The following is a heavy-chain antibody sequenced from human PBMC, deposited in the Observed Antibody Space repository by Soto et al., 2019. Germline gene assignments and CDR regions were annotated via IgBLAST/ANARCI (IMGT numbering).Heavy chain of an antibody. J-gene: IGHJ6*03. D-gene: IGHD3-10*01. V-gene: IGHV1-69*08. Sequence: QVQLVQSGPEVKKSGSSVKVSCKLSGGTFTTDTISWLRRAPGQGLEWMGRIIPILGTGNYAQKFQGRVTITEDKSTNTAYMELSSLTSEDTAVYYSAREESSYNIGTYPFYYRNVWVKGTTVTVSS. CDR1: GGTFTTDT. CDR3: AREESSYNIGTYPFYYRNV. CDR2: IIPILGTG.